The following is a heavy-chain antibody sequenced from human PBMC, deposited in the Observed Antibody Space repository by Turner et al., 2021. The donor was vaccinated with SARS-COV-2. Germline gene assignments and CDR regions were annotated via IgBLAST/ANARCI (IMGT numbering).Heavy chain of an antibody. CDR2: INPNSGGT. D-gene: IGHD6-13*01. J-gene: IGHJ4*02. Sequence: QVQLVQSGAEVKQPWASVKVSCKASGYTFTGYYMHWVRQAPGQGLEWMGWINPNSGGTNYAQKFQGRVTMTRDTSISTAYMELSRLRSDDTAVYYCARGRRGGSSWYNLDYWGQGTLVTVSS. V-gene: IGHV1-2*02. CDR3: ARGRRGGSSWYNLDY. CDR1: GYTFTGYY.